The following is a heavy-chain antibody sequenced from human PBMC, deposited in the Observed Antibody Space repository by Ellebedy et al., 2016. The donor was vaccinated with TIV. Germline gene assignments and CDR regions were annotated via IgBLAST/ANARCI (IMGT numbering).Heavy chain of an antibody. J-gene: IGHJ4*02. Sequence: AASVKVSCKASGYTFSDYYIHWVRQAPGQGLEWMGWIRAYNGNTNYAQKLQGRVTMTTETSTSTAYMELRSLRSDDTAVYYCARGGVPYSGYGYWGQGTLVTVSS. D-gene: IGHD5-12*01. CDR1: GYTFSDYY. CDR2: IRAYNGNT. V-gene: IGHV1-18*04. CDR3: ARGGVPYSGYGY.